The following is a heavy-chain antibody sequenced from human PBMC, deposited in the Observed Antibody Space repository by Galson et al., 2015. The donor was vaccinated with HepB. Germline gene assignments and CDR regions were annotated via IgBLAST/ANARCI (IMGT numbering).Heavy chain of an antibody. Sequence: ETLSLTCAVYGGSFRDHHWTWIRQSPGKGLEWIGDINHTGSTRSNPSLRSRVTISVDTSKNQFSLKVTSVTAADPAVFYCARGTGRKYLLDDHYYGMDVWGQGTTVIGSS. J-gene: IGHJ6*01. CDR3: ARGTGRKYLLDDHYYGMDV. CDR2: INHTGST. D-gene: IGHD1-14*01. CDR1: GGSFRDHH. V-gene: IGHV4-34*01.